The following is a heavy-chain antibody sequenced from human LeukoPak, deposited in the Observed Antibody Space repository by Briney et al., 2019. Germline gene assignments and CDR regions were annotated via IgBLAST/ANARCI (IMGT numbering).Heavy chain of an antibody. CDR2: ISHDGTTK. CDR1: GFIFTNYG. V-gene: IGHV3-30*03. D-gene: IGHD4-23*01. Sequence: PGRSLRLSCAASGFIFTNYGMHWVRQAPGKGLEWVAVISHDGTTKFYADSVKGRFTISRDNSKNTLDLQMYSLRAEDTAVYYCARDSYYGGTQDYWGQGTLVTVSS. J-gene: IGHJ4*02. CDR3: ARDSYYGGTQDY.